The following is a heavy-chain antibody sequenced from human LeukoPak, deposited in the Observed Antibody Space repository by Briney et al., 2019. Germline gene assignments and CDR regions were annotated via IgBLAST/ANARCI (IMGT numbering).Heavy chain of an antibody. CDR3: ARGAEYSNGWFFDY. V-gene: IGHV3-7*01. J-gene: IGHJ4*02. Sequence: GGSLRLSCAASGFTFSTYWMSWVRQVPGKGLEWVANIKQDGSDKYSVDSVKGRFTISRDNAKNSLYLQMNSLRSEDSAVYYCARGAEYSNGWFFDYWGQGALVTVSS. D-gene: IGHD6-19*01. CDR2: IKQDGSDK. CDR1: GFTFSTYW.